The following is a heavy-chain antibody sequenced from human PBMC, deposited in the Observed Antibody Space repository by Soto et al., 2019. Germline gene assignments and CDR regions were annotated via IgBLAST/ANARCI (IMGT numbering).Heavy chain of an antibody. V-gene: IGHV3-30*18. CDR3: AKDRAEGTAMVTFDY. CDR2: ISYDGSNK. J-gene: IGHJ4*02. CDR1: GFTFSSYG. Sequence: GGSLRLSCAASGFTFSSYGMHWVRQAPGKGLEWVAVISYDGSNKYYADSVKGRFTISRDNSKNTLYLQMNSLRAEDTAVYYCAKDRAEGTAMVTFDYWGQGTLVTVSS. D-gene: IGHD5-18*01.